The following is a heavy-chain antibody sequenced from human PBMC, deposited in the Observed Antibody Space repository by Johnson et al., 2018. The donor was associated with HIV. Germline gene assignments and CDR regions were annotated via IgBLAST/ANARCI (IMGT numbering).Heavy chain of an antibody. CDR2: IVYDGSNK. CDR1: GFTFISNA. D-gene: IGHD1-7*01. J-gene: IGHJ3*01. V-gene: IGHV3-30*14. CDR3: ARENYRRRDAFDV. Sequence: QVQLVESGGGVVQPGRSLRLSCAASGFTFISNAMHWVRQAPGKGLEWVAFIVYDGSNKYYADSVKGRFTISRDNSKNTLYLQMNSLRTEETAVYYCARENYRRRDAFDVWGQGTVVIVSS.